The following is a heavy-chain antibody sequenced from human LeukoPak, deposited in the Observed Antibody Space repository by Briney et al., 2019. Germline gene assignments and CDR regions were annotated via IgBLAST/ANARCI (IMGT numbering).Heavy chain of an antibody. V-gene: IGHV1-2*02. CDR3: ARSYSSRTPQFSLDY. Sequence: ASVKVSCKASGYTFTGYYMHWVRQAPGQGLEWMGWINPNSGGTNYAQKFQGRVTMTRDTSISTAYMELSRLRSDDTAVYYCARSYSSRTPQFSLDYWGQGTLVTVSS. J-gene: IGHJ4*02. CDR2: INPNSGGT. D-gene: IGHD6-13*01. CDR1: GYTFTGYY.